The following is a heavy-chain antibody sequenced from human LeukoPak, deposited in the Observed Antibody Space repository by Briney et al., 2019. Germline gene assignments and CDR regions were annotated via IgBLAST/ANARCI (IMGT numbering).Heavy chain of an antibody. D-gene: IGHD3-22*01. CDR2: ISWNSGVI. Sequence: GGSLRLSCAASGFTLGDYAVHWVRQAPGKGLEWVSGISWNSGVIVYADSVKGRFTISRDNSKNTLYLQMNSLRAEDTAVYYCAKARGLYYYDSSGYPLSDPWGQGTLVTVSS. J-gene: IGHJ5*02. CDR1: GFTLGDYA. V-gene: IGHV3-9*01. CDR3: AKARGLYYYDSSGYPLSDP.